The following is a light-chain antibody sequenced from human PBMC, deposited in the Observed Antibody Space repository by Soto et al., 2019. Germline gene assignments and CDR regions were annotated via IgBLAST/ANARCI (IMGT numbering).Light chain of an antibody. CDR1: QSVSSY. CDR3: QQRSNWPPDT. V-gene: IGKV3-11*01. J-gene: IGKJ2*01. Sequence: EIVLTQSPATLSLSPGERATLSCRASQSVSSYLAWFQHKPCQAPRLLIYDASSRATGIPARFSGSGSGTDYTLTIDTLEPEDSSVYYCQQRSNWPPDTFGQGTKLQIK. CDR2: DAS.